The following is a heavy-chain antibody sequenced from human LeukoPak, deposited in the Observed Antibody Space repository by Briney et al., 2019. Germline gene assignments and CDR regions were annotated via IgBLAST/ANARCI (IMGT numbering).Heavy chain of an antibody. J-gene: IGHJ4*02. CDR3: ARARGRITIFGVVKGWYFDY. D-gene: IGHD3-3*01. V-gene: IGHV3-21*01. CDR2: ISSSSSYI. Sequence: GGSLRLSCAASGFTFSSYSMNWVRQAPGKGLEWVSSISSSSSYIYYADSVKGRFTISRDNAKNSLYLQMNSLRAEDTAVYYCARARGRITIFGVVKGWYFDYWGQGTLVTVSS. CDR1: GFTFSSYS.